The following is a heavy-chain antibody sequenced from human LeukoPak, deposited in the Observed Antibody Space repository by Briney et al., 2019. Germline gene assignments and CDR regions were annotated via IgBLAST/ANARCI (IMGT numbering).Heavy chain of an antibody. V-gene: IGHV4-59*08. J-gene: IGHJ1*01. Sequence: PSETLSLTCTVSGGSISSYYWSWIRQPPGKGLEWIGYIYYSGSTNYNPSLKSRVTISVDTSKNQFSLKLSSVTAADTAVYYCARVYGDYGHFQHWGQGTLVTVSA. CDR1: GGSISSYY. D-gene: IGHD4-17*01. CDR3: ARVYGDYGHFQH. CDR2: IYYSGST.